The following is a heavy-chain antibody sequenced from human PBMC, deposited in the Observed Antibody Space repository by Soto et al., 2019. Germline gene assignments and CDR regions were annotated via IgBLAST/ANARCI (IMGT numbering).Heavy chain of an antibody. CDR3: ARDPGGLSAAMLYYYYGMDV. Sequence: QVQLVQSGAEVKKPGASVKVSCKASGYTFTSYGISWVRQAPGQGLEWMGWISAYNGNTNYAQKLQGRVTMTTDTSTSTAYMELRSLRSDDTAVYYCARDPGGLSAAMLYYYYGMDVWGQGTTVTVSS. CDR2: ISAYNGNT. J-gene: IGHJ6*02. CDR1: GYTFTSYG. D-gene: IGHD2-2*01. V-gene: IGHV1-18*01.